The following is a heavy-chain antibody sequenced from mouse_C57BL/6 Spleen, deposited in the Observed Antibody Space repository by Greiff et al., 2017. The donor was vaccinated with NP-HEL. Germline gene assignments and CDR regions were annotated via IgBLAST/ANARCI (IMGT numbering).Heavy chain of an antibody. J-gene: IGHJ2*01. CDR1: GYAFSSYW. Sequence: VQLKESGAELVKPGASVKISCKASGYAFSSYWMNWVKQRPGKGLEWIGQIYPGDGDTNYNGKFKGKATLTADKSSSTAYMQLSSLTSEDSAVYFCARDKSNYYFDYWGQGTTLTVSS. CDR3: ARDKSNYYFDY. CDR2: IYPGDGDT. V-gene: IGHV1-80*01. D-gene: IGHD2-5*01.